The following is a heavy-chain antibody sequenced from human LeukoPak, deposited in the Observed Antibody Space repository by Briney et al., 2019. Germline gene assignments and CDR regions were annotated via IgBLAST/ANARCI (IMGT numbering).Heavy chain of an antibody. Sequence: PGGSLRLSCAASGFTFSDYYMSWIRQAPGKGLEWVSYISSSSYTNYADSVKGRFTISRDNAKNSLYLQMNSLRAEDTAVYYCARVGYSYGSYYFDYWGQGTLVTVSS. V-gene: IGHV3-11*05. D-gene: IGHD5-18*01. CDR3: ARVGYSYGSYYFDY. J-gene: IGHJ4*02. CDR1: GFTFSDYY. CDR2: ISSSSYT.